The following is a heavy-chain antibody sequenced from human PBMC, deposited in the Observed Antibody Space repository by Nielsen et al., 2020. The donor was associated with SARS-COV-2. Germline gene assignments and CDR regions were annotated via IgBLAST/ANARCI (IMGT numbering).Heavy chain of an antibody. CDR3: ARAGGYCSGGSCYGMDV. CDR2: INAGNGNT. CDR1: GYTFTGYY. V-gene: IGHV1/OR15-3*02. D-gene: IGHD2-15*01. Sequence: ASVKVSCKASGYTFTGYYMHWVRQAPGQRLEWMGWINAGNGNTKYSQKFQGRVTITRDTSASTAYMELSSLRSEDTAVYYCARAGGYCSGGSCYGMDVWGQGTTVTVSS. J-gene: IGHJ6*02.